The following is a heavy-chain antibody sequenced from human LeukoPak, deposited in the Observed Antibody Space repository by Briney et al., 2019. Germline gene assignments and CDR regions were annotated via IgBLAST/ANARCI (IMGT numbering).Heavy chain of an antibody. CDR2: ISYDGSNK. CDR1: VFTFSSYG. D-gene: IGHD1-1*01. J-gene: IGHJ4*02. V-gene: IGHV3-30*18. CDR3: AKDQGDWNDVYFDY. Sequence: GRSLRLSCAASVFTFSSYGMHWVRQAPGKGLEWVAVISYDGSNKYYADSVKGRFTISRDNSKNTLYLQMNSLRAEDTAVYYCAKDQGDWNDVYFDYWGQGTLVTVSS.